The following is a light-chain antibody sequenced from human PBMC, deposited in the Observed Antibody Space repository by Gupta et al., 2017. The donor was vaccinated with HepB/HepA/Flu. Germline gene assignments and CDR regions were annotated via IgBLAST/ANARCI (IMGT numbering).Light chain of an antibody. CDR1: QSVSKY. J-gene: IGKJ5*01. V-gene: IGKV3-11*01. CDR2: ESS. Sequence: EVVLTQSPATLSLSPGERATLSCRASQSVSKYLAWYQQKPGQALRLLIYESSTRVTDIPARFSGSGSGTDFTLTISSLEPEDFAVYYCQQRSNWPPFFGQGTRLEIK. CDR3: QQRSNWPPF.